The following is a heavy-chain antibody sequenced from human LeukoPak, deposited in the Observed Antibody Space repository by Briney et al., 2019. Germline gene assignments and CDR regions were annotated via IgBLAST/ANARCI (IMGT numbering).Heavy chain of an antibody. CDR2: IYHSGST. Sequence: PSETLSLTCAVSGYSISSGYYWGWIRQPPGKGLEWIGSIYHSGSTYYNPSLKSRVTISVDTSKNQFSLKLSSVTAADTAVYYCARSRGYGKKGAFDIWGQGTMVTVSS. D-gene: IGHD6-25*01. CDR3: ARSRGYGKKGAFDI. V-gene: IGHV4-38-2*01. J-gene: IGHJ3*02. CDR1: GYSISSGYY.